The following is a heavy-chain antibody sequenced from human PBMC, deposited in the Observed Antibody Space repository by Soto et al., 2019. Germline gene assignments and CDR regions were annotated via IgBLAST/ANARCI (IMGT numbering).Heavy chain of an antibody. CDR2: IYYSGST. D-gene: IGHD1-26*01. CDR3: ARVILGAYYYCGMDV. Sequence: PSETLSLTCTVSGGSISSGDYYWSWIRQPPGKGLEWIGYIYYSGSTYYNPSLKSRVTISVDTSKNQFSLKLSSVTAADTAVYYCARVILGAYYYCGMDVWGQGTTVTVSS. CDR1: GGSISSGDYY. V-gene: IGHV4-30-4*01. J-gene: IGHJ6*02.